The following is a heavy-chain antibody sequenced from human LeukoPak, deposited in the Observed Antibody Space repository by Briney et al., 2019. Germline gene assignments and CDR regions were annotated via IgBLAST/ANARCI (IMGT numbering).Heavy chain of an antibody. V-gene: IGHV1-69*13. D-gene: IGHD6-19*01. CDR3: ARAGSGWLDYYYYYMDV. Sequence: ASVKVSCKASGGTFSSYAISWVRQAPGQGLEWMGGVIPIFSTANYAQKFQGRVTITADESTSTAYMELSSLRSEDTAVYYCARAGSGWLDYYYYYMDVWGKGTTVTISS. J-gene: IGHJ6*03. CDR2: VIPIFSTA. CDR1: GGTFSSYA.